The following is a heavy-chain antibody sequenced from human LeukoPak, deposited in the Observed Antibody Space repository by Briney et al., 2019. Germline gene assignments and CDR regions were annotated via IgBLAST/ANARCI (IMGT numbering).Heavy chain of an antibody. CDR3: AREQRWLQSLDY. CDR2: INYSGTT. CDR1: SGSITDSNYY. J-gene: IGHJ4*02. D-gene: IGHD5-24*01. V-gene: IGHV4-39*02. Sequence: SETLSLTCNVSSGSITDSNYYWGWIRQPPGKGLEWIGRINYSGTTYYSPSLKSRVTISVDTSRNHFSLKVTSVTAADTAVYYCAREQRWLQSLDYWGQGNLATVSS.